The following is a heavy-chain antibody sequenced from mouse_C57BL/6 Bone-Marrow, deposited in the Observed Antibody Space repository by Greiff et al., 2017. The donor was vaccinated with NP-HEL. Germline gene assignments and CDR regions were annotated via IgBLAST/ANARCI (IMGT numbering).Heavy chain of an antibody. J-gene: IGHJ4*01. Sequence: EVKLVESEGGLVQPGSSMKLSCTASGFTFSDYYMAWVRQVPEKGLEWVANINYDGSSTYYLDSLKSRFIISRDNAKNILYLQMSSLKSEDTATYYCAIRRLRPYYYAMDYWGQGTSVTVSS. CDR3: AIRRLRPYYYAMDY. CDR2: INYDGSST. D-gene: IGHD2-4*01. V-gene: IGHV5-16*01. CDR1: GFTFSDYY.